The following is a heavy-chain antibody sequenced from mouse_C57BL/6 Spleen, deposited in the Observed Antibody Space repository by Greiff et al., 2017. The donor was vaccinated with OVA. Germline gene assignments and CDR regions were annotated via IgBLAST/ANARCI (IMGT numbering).Heavy chain of an antibody. J-gene: IGHJ1*03. Sequence: QVQLKESGPGILQSSQTLSLTCSFSGFSLSTSGMGVSWIRQPSGKGLEWLAHIYWDDDKRYNPSLKSRLTISKDTSRNQVFLKITRVDTADTATYYCARNPYYGSSPWYFDVWGTGTTVTVSS. CDR1: GFSLSTSGMG. V-gene: IGHV8-12*01. CDR2: IYWDDDK. D-gene: IGHD1-1*01. CDR3: ARNPYYGSSPWYFDV.